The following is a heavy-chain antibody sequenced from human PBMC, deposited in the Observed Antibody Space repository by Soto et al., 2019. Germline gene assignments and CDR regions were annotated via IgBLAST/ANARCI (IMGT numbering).Heavy chain of an antibody. CDR2: ISAKGTT. D-gene: IGHD7-27*01. V-gene: IGHV4-4*07. CDR3: ARDQSGAADI. CDR1: GDSMTTYY. Sequence: QVQLQESGPGLVEPSETLSLTCTVSGDSMTTYYWSWILQSAEKGLEWIGRISAKGTTTYIPSLKSRIALSIDTSNNQFSLILKFVTAADTAVYFCARDQSGAADIWGQGTLVTVS. J-gene: IGHJ3*02.